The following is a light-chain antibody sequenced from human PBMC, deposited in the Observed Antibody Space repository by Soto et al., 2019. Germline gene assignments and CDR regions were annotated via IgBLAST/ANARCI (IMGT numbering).Light chain of an antibody. CDR2: AAS. Sequence: DIQMTQSPSSLSASVGDRVTISCRPSQTIANYLNWYQHKPGNAPKLLIYAASSLQTGVPSRFSGSGSGTDSTLTINSLQPEDFATYFCHQSHSSPYTFGQGTRLEIK. CDR3: HQSHSSPYT. J-gene: IGKJ2*01. V-gene: IGKV1-39*01. CDR1: QTIANY.